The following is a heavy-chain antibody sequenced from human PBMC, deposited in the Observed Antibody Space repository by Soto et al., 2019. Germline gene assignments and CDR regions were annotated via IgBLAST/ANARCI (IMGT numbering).Heavy chain of an antibody. Sequence: GGSLSLSSAASGFPFSSYSMSWVRQAPGKGLEWVSAISGSGGSTYYADSVKGRFTISRDNSKNTLYLQMNSLRAEDTAVYYCAKVTNYYDSSGPEVIWGQGTMVTVSS. CDR2: ISGSGGST. D-gene: IGHD3-22*01. CDR3: AKVTNYYDSSGPEVI. CDR1: GFPFSSYS. V-gene: IGHV3-23*01. J-gene: IGHJ3*02.